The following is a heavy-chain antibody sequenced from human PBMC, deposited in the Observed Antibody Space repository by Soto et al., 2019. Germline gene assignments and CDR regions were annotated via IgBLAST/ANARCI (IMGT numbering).Heavy chain of an antibody. CDR1: GYTFTSYG. V-gene: IGHV1-3*04. D-gene: IGHD6-13*01. CDR2: INTANGDT. Sequence: ASGKVSCKASGYTFTSYGIHWVRQAPGQRLEWMGWINTANGDTKYSPKFQGRVTITRDTSASTAYMELSSLRSEDTAVYYCVRRHVSATGIDWFDPWGQGTLVTVSS. J-gene: IGHJ5*02. CDR3: VRRHVSATGIDWFDP.